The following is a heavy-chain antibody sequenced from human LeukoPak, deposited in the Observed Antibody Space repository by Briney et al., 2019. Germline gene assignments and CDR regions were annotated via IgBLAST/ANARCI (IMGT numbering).Heavy chain of an antibody. CDR2: MQYDGSVE. Sequence: PGGSLRLSCVASGFSFSTYGTHWVRQAPGKGLEWVTFMQYDGSVEFYADSVKGRFTISRDNSKNTVYLQMTSLRTADTAVYFCAKDRGVFGVTYSLDYWGQGTLVTVSS. V-gene: IGHV3-30*02. J-gene: IGHJ4*02. CDR3: AKDRGVFGVTYSLDY. D-gene: IGHD3-3*01. CDR1: GFSFSTYG.